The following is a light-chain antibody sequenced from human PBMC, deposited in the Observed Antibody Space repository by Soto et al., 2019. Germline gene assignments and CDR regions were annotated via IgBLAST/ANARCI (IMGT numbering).Light chain of an antibody. V-gene: IGKV1-5*03. CDR2: KAS. CDR1: QSISYW. Sequence: DIQMTPSPSTLSASVGDRVTITCRASQSISYWLAWYQQKPGKAPKLLIYKASTLQTGVPSRFSGSGSGTDFTLTISSLQPEDFATYYCQQYNSYPITFGQGTRLEIK. J-gene: IGKJ5*01. CDR3: QQYNSYPIT.